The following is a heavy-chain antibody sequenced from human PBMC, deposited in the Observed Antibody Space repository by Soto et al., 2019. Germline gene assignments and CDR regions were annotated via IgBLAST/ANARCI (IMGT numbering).Heavy chain of an antibody. CDR1: GFTFSDYY. D-gene: IGHD4-17*01. CDR2: ISSSISYT. J-gene: IGHJ4*02. CDR3: ARTGTREYGFISY. Sequence: QVQLVESGGGLVKPGGSLRLSCAASGFTFSDYYMSWIRQAPGKGLEWVSYISSSISYTEYADSVKGRFTISRDNAKNSMYLQMNSLRAEDTAVYFCARTGTREYGFISYWGQGTLVIVSS. V-gene: IGHV3-11*05.